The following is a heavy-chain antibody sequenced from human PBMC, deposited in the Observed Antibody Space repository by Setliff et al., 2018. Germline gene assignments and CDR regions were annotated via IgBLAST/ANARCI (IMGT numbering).Heavy chain of an antibody. Sequence: PSETLSLTCTVSGGSISSSSYYWGWIRLPPGKRLEWIGTIYYSGSTYYNPSLKSRVTISVDTSKNQFSLKLSSVTAADTAVFHCAGHASPYSNGWYSMAAWFDPWGQGTLVTVSS. D-gene: IGHD6-19*01. CDR2: IYYSGST. CDR3: AGHASPYSNGWYSMAAWFDP. V-gene: IGHV4-39*01. CDR1: GGSISSSSYY. J-gene: IGHJ5*02.